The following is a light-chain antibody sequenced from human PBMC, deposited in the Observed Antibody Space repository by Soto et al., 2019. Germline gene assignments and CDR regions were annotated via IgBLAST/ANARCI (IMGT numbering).Light chain of an antibody. Sequence: QSVLTQPASVSGSPGQSITISCTGTNSDVGGYNYVSWYQQHLGKAPKLMIYEVNNRPSGVSNRFSGSKSGNTASLTISGLQAEDEADYYCSSFTITTTLYVFGTGTKVTVL. CDR1: NSDVGGYNY. CDR2: EVN. CDR3: SSFTITTTLYV. V-gene: IGLV2-14*01. J-gene: IGLJ1*01.